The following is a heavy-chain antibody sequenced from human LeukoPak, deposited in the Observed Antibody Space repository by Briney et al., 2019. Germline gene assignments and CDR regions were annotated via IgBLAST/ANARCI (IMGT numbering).Heavy chain of an antibody. V-gene: IGHV1-69*13. Sequence: ASVKVSCKASGGTFSSYAISWVRQAPGQGLEWMGGIIPIFGTANYAQKFQGRVTITADESTSTAYMELSSLRSEDTAVYYCARVGYYGSGSYWSWFDPWGQGTLVTVSS. CDR1: GGTFSSYA. J-gene: IGHJ5*02. D-gene: IGHD3-10*01. CDR2: IIPIFGTA. CDR3: ARVGYYGSGSYWSWFDP.